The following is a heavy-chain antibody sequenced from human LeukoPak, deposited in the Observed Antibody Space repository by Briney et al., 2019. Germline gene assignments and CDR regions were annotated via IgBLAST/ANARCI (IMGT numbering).Heavy chain of an antibody. CDR2: INHSGST. Sequence: SETLSLTCAVYGGSFSGYYWSWIRQPPGKGLEWIGEINHSGSTNYNPSLKSRVTISVDTSKNQFSLKLSSVTAADTAVYYCARHPPADHYGSGSYYSPPFGYFDYWGQGTLVTVSS. J-gene: IGHJ4*02. V-gene: IGHV4-34*01. CDR1: GGSFSGYY. CDR3: ARHPPADHYGSGSYYSPPFGYFDY. D-gene: IGHD3-10*01.